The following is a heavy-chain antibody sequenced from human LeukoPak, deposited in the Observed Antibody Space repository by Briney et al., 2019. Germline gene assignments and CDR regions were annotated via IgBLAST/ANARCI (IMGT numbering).Heavy chain of an antibody. CDR1: GFTFSDHY. V-gene: IGHV3-11*03. CDR2: ISSSSIYT. CDR3: ARTSGSSWDAFDI. D-gene: IGHD6-13*01. J-gene: IGHJ3*02. Sequence: GGSLRLSCAASGFTFSDHYMSWIRQAPGKGLEWVSYISSSSIYTNYADSVKGRVTISRDYAKNSLYPQMNSLRAEDTAVYYCARTSGSSWDAFDIWGQGTMVTVSS.